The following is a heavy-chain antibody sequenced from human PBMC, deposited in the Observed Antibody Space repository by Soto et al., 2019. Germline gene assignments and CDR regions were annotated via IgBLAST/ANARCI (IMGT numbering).Heavy chain of an antibody. CDR3: ANVDTAMGKIDY. Sequence: GGSLRLSCAASGFTFSSYAMSWVRQAPGKGLEWVSAISGSGGSTYYADSVKGRFTISRDNSKNTLYLQMNSLRAEDTAVYYCANVDTAMGKIDYWGQGTLVTVSS. CDR2: ISGSGGST. J-gene: IGHJ4*02. D-gene: IGHD5-18*01. V-gene: IGHV3-23*01. CDR1: GFTFSSYA.